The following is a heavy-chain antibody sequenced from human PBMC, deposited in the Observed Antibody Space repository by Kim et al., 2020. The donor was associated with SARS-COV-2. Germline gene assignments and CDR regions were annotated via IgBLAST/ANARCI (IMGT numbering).Heavy chain of an antibody. CDR2: IYYSGST. CDR1: GGSISSYY. J-gene: IGHJ5*02. V-gene: IGHV4-59*01. Sequence: SETLSLTCTVSGGSISSYYWSWIRQPPGKGLEWIGYIYYSGSTNYNPSLKSRVTISVDTSKNQFSLKLSSVTAADTAVYYCARVVDYDILTGYPYPLPNWFDPWGQGTLVTVSS. D-gene: IGHD3-9*01. CDR3: ARVVDYDILTGYPYPLPNWFDP.